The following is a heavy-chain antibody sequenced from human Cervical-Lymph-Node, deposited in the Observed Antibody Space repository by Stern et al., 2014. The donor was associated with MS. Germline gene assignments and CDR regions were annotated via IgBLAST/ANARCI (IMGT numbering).Heavy chain of an antibody. CDR1: GFTFSSYS. Sequence: EVQLVESEGGLVKPVGSLRLSCAASGFTFSSYSMNWVRQAPGKGLEWVASISSGGSYIYYADSLKGRFTISRDNAKNSLYLQMNSLRAEDTAVYYCARGRGGNYRYYFDYWGQGTLVTVSS. CDR2: ISSGGSYI. CDR3: ARGRGGNYRYYFDY. V-gene: IGHV3-21*01. D-gene: IGHD4-23*01. J-gene: IGHJ4*02.